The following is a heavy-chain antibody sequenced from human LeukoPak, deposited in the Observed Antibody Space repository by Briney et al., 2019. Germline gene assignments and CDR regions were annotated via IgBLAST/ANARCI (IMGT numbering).Heavy chain of an antibody. V-gene: IGHV3-20*01. CDR2: INWNGGST. D-gene: IGHD3-9*01. Sequence: GGSLRLSCAASGFTFDDYGMSWVRQAPGKGLEWVSGINWNGGSTGYADSVKGRFTISRDNAKNSLYLRMNSLRAEDTALYHCARGDLRYFDWLPSIYYFDYWGQGTLVTVSS. J-gene: IGHJ4*02. CDR3: ARGDLRYFDWLPSIYYFDY. CDR1: GFTFDDYG.